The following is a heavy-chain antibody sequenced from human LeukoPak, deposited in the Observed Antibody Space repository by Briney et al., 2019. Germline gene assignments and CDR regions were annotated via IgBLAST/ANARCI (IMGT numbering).Heavy chain of an antibody. J-gene: IGHJ4*02. D-gene: IGHD5-12*01. Sequence: GGSLRLSCAASGFTFSHYWMTWVRQAPGKGLEWVAQINQDGSEEYYMDSVKARFTISRDNAKNSVFLQMNSLRAEDTAVYYCARDSRDIVATIGYWGQGTLVTVSS. CDR3: ARDSRDIVATIGY. CDR1: GFTFSHYW. V-gene: IGHV3-7*01. CDR2: INQDGSEE.